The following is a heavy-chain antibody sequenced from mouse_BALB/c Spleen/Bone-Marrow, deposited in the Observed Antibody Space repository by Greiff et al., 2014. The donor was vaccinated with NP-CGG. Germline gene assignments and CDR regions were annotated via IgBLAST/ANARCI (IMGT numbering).Heavy chain of an antibody. V-gene: IGHV1-9*01. CDR3: ARDWDPFAY. J-gene: IGHJ3*01. CDR2: ILPGSGST. Sequence: VNVVESGAELMKPGASVKISCKATGYTLSSYWIEWVKQRPGHGLEWIGEILPGSGSTNYNEKFKGKATFTADTSSNTAYIQLSSLTSEDSAVYYCARDWDPFAYWGQGTLVTVSA. D-gene: IGHD4-1*01. CDR1: GYTLSSYW.